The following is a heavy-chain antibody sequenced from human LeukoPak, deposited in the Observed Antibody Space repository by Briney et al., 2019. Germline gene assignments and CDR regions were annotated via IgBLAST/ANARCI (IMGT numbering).Heavy chain of an antibody. Sequence: GGSLRLSCTVSGFTVSSNSMSWVRQAPGKGLEWVSFIYSDNTHYSDSVKGRFTISRDNSKNTLYLQMNSLRADDTAVYYCARGIVATIKGTPNFDYWGQGTLVTVSS. CDR1: GFTVSSNS. CDR3: ARGIVATIKGTPNFDY. D-gene: IGHD5-12*01. CDR2: IYSDNT. V-gene: IGHV3-53*01. J-gene: IGHJ4*02.